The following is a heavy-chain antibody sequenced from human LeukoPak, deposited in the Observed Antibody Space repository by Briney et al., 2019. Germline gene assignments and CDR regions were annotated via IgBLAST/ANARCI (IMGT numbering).Heavy chain of an antibody. V-gene: IGHV3-30-3*01. CDR1: GFTFSSYA. CDR3: ARDHTTRGFDP. Sequence: GGSLRLSCAASGFTFSSYAMHWVRQAPGKGLEWVAVISYDGSNKYYADSVKGRFTIPRDNSKNTLYLQMNSLRAEDTAVYYCARDHTTRGFDPWGQGTLVTVSS. CDR2: ISYDGSNK. D-gene: IGHD1-1*01. J-gene: IGHJ5*02.